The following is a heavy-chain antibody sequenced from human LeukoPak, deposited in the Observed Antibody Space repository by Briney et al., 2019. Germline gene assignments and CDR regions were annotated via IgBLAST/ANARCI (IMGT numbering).Heavy chain of an antibody. CDR1: GFTVSSNY. J-gene: IGHJ4*02. D-gene: IGHD3-9*01. CDR2: IYSGGST. CDR3: APDYDILTGYYSPD. V-gene: IGHV3-66*01. Sequence: GGSLRLSCAASGFTVSSNYMSWVRQAPGKGLEWVSVIYSGGSTYYADSVKGRFTISRDNSKNTLYLQMNSLRAEDTAVYYCAPDYDILTGYYSPDWGQGTLVTVSS.